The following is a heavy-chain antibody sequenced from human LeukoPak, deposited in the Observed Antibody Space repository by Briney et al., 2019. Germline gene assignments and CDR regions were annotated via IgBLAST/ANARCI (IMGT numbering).Heavy chain of an antibody. Sequence: GGSLRLSCAASGFTFSTYGMHWVRQAPGKGLEWVSTISGSGGSTYYADSVKGRFTISRDNSKNTLYLQMNSLRAEDTAVYYCAKVELRGWFDPWGQGTLVTVSS. CDR1: GFTFSTYG. D-gene: IGHD4-23*01. CDR2: ISGSGGST. J-gene: IGHJ5*02. CDR3: AKVELRGWFDP. V-gene: IGHV3-23*01.